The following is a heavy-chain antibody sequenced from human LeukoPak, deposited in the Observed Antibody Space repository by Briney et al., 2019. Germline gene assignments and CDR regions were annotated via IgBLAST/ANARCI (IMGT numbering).Heavy chain of an antibody. D-gene: IGHD2-21*02. CDR1: GFSFPDYW. CDR3: ARSPAHCGGDCYPEF. V-gene: IGHV5-51*01. CDR2: INPSDSNT. Sequence: GESLKISCKASGFSFPDYWIDWVRQMPGKGLEWMGIINPSDSNTRYSPSFQGQVTISADKPISSAYVQLSALKASDTAMYYCARSPAHCGGDCYPEFWGQGTLVTVSS. J-gene: IGHJ4*02.